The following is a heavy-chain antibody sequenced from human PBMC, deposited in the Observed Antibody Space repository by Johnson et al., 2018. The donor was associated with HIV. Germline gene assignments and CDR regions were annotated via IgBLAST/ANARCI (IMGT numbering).Heavy chain of an antibody. D-gene: IGHD4-11*01. CDR3: ARSYSTSWNASDI. Sequence: QVQLVESGGGVVQPGRALRLSCAASGFSFSDYYMSWIRQAPGKGLEWVAVIWYDGSNKYYADSVKGRFTISRDNSKNTLYLQMNSLRAEDTAVYYCARSYSTSWNASDIWGQGTMVTVSS. CDR2: IWYDGSNK. V-gene: IGHV3-33*08. J-gene: IGHJ3*02. CDR1: GFSFSDYY.